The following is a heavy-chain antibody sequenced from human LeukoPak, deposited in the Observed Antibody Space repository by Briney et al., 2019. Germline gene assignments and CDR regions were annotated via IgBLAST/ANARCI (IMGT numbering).Heavy chain of an antibody. Sequence: ASVRVSCKASGYTFTSYGISWVRQAPGQGLEWMGWISAYNGNRNYAQDYQGRVTLTTDTSTSTAYMELRSLRSDDTAVYYCARDWGRFLQWLSQPLDYWGQGTLTTVAS. CDR2: ISAYNGNR. J-gene: IGHJ4*02. CDR3: ARDWGRFLQWLSQPLDY. D-gene: IGHD3-3*01. CDR1: GYTFTSYG. V-gene: IGHV1-18*01.